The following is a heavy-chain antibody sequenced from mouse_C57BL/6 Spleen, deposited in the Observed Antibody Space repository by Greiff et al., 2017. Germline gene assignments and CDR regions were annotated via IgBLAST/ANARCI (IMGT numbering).Heavy chain of an antibody. J-gene: IGHJ3*01. CDR3: ARFGNYVGFAY. D-gene: IGHD2-1*01. CDR1: GYTFTDYY. CDR2: IYPGSGNT. Sequence: QVHVKQSGAELVRPGASVKLSCKASGYTFTDYYINWVKQRPGQGLEWIARIYPGSGNTYYNEKFKGKATLTAEKSSSTAYMQLSSLTSEDSAVYFCARFGNYVGFAYWGQGTLVTVSA. V-gene: IGHV1-76*01.